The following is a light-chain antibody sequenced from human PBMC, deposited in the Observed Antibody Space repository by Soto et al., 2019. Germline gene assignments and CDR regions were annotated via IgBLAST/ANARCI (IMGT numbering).Light chain of an antibody. V-gene: IGKV1-39*01. CDR2: TAS. Sequence: DIQVTQSPSSLSASVGDRVTITCRASKSIRTSLNWYQQRPGKPPKLLIHTASTLQTGVPSRFSGSGSGTDFTLTISSLQPEDFATYYCQQTYSTLNSFGQGTKLEIK. CDR1: KSIRTS. CDR3: QQTYSTLNS. J-gene: IGKJ2*03.